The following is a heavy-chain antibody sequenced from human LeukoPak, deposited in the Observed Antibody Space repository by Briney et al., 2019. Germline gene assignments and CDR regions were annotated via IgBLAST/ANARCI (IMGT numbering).Heavy chain of an antibody. V-gene: IGHV4-34*01. CDR1: GGSFSGYY. CDR2: INHSGST. Sequence: SETLSLTCAVYGGSFSGYYWSWIRQPPGKGLEWIGEINHSGSTNYNPSLKSRVTISVDTSKNQFSLKLSSVTAADTAVYYCAREVATKGPYYYYGMDVWGQGTTVTVSS. J-gene: IGHJ6*02. D-gene: IGHD5-12*01. CDR3: AREVATKGPYYYYGMDV.